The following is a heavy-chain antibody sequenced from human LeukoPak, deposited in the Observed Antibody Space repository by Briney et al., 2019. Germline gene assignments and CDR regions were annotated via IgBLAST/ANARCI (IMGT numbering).Heavy chain of an antibody. CDR1: GYNFDSYL. D-gene: IGHD3-10*01. CDR2: MNPSDFDI. Sequence: GESLKISCEGSGYNFDSYLIAWVRQVPGKGLEWMGIMNPSDFDIRKSPSFQGQVTISVDQSISTAYLEWSSLKASDTAIYYCARQRSYYAFDFWGQGTLVTVSS. V-gene: IGHV5-51*01. CDR3: ARQRSYYAFDF. J-gene: IGHJ4*02.